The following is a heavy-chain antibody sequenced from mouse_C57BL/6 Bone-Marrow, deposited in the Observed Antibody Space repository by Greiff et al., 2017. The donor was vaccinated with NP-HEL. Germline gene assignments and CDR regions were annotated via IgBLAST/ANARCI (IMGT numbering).Heavy chain of an antibody. D-gene: IGHD2-1*01. CDR1: GYTFTSYG. CDR3: ARKGDGNYRFAY. CDR2: IYPRSGNT. V-gene: IGHV1-81*01. J-gene: IGHJ3*01. Sequence: QVQLQQSGAELARPGASVKLSCKASGYTFTSYGISWVKQRTGQGLEWIGEIYPRSGNTYYNEKFKGKATLTADKSSSTAYMELRSLTSEDSAVYFCARKGDGNYRFAYWGQGTLVTVSA.